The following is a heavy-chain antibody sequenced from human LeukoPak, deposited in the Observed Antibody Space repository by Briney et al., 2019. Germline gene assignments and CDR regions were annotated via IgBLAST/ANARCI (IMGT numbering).Heavy chain of an antibody. CDR1: GYTFISYD. Sequence: ASVKVSCKASGYTFISYDINWVRQATGQGLEWMGWMSPNSGNTGYAQKFQGRITMTKSTSTSTAYMELSSLRSEDTAVYYCASTYYYDSSGLEKYYFDYWGQGTLVTVSS. D-gene: IGHD3-22*01. CDR3: ASTYYYDSSGLEKYYFDY. CDR2: MSPNSGNT. V-gene: IGHV1-8*01. J-gene: IGHJ4*02.